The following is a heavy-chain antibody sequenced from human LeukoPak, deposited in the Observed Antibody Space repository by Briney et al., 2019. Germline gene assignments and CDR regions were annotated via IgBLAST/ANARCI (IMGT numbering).Heavy chain of an antibody. J-gene: IGHJ4*02. D-gene: IGHD5-18*01. CDR2: IISSGGVT. Sequence: AGGSLRLSCAASGFTFSSYGMSWVRQAPGKGLEWVSSIISSGGVTYYADSLKGRFTISRDNSKNTVYLQMDSLRAEDSAVYYCAKNAGYSYGLYYFDYWGQGTLVTVSS. CDR1: GFTFSSYG. V-gene: IGHV3-23*01. CDR3: AKNAGYSYGLYYFDY.